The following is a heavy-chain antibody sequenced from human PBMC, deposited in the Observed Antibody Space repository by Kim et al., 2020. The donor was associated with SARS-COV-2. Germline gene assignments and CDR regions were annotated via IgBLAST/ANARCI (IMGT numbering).Heavy chain of an antibody. Sequence: TYYTPSLKSRVTISVDTSKNQFSLKLSSVTAADTAVYYCARHSITVTIDYWGQGTLVTVSS. J-gene: IGHJ4*02. V-gene: IGHV4-39*01. CDR2: T. D-gene: IGHD4-17*01. CDR3: ARHSITVTIDY.